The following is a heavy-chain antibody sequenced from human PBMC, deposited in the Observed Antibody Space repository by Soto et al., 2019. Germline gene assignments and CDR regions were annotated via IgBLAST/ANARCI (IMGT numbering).Heavy chain of an antibody. CDR2: ISSDGSST. Sequence: EVQLVESGGGLVQPGGSLRLSCAASGFTFSSYWMHWVRQAPGKGLVWVSRISSDGSSTSYADSVKGRFTISRDNAKNTLYLQMNSLRAEDTAVYYCANYDILTGPNYWGQGTLVTVSS. CDR3: ANYDILTGPNY. J-gene: IGHJ4*02. D-gene: IGHD3-9*01. V-gene: IGHV3-74*01. CDR1: GFTFSSYW.